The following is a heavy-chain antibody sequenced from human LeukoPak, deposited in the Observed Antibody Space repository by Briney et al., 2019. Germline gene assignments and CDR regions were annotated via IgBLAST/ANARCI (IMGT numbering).Heavy chain of an antibody. D-gene: IGHD2-2*01. CDR2: INPSGGST. J-gene: IGHJ3*02. Sequence: GASVKVSCKASGYTFTSYYMHWVRQAPGQGLEWMGIINPSGGSTSYAQKFQGRVTMTRDMSTSTVYMELSSLRSEDTAVYYCAMQDCSSTSCYFFNAFDIWGQGTMVTVSS. CDR1: GYTFTSYY. CDR3: AMQDCSSTSCYFFNAFDI. V-gene: IGHV1-46*01.